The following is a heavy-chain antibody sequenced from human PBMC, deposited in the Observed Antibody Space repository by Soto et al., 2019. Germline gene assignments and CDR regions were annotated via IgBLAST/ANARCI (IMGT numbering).Heavy chain of an antibody. D-gene: IGHD3-16*01. Sequence: GGSLRLSCAASGFTFSSYSMNWVRQAPGKGLEWTSYISSSRTIIKYADSVKGRFTISRDNAQNSLFLQMNSLRDEDTAVYYCARDDYGNSAFDMWGQGTMVTVSS. CDR1: GFTFSSYS. V-gene: IGHV3-48*02. J-gene: IGHJ3*02. CDR2: ISSSRTII. CDR3: ARDDYGNSAFDM.